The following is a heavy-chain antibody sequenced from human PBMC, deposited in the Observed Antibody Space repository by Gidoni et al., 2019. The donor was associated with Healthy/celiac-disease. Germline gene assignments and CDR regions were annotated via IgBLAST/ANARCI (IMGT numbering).Heavy chain of an antibody. V-gene: IGHV3-30*18. J-gene: IGHJ4*02. D-gene: IGHD6-19*01. CDR2: ISYDGSNK. CDR3: AKAKVPGIAVAGTDY. Sequence: QVQLVESGEGVVQPGRSLRLSCAASGFTFSSYGMHWVRQAPGKGLEWVAVISYDGSNKYYADSVKGRFTISRDNSKNTLYLQMNSLRAEDTAVYYCAKAKVPGIAVAGTDYWGQGTLVTVSS. CDR1: GFTFSSYG.